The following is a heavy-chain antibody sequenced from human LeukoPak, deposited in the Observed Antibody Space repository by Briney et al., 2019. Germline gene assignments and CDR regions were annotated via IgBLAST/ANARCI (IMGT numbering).Heavy chain of an antibody. CDR2: IYIKST. V-gene: IGHV4-59*01. J-gene: IGHJ4*02. Sequence: SETLSLTCTVSGGSISTFSWSWIRQFPGKGLEWIGSIYIKSTNYNPSLKSRVAISVDTSKNQFSLRLDSVTTADTAVYYCTRDTTVAAGMQYWGQGTLVTVSS. D-gene: IGHD6-19*01. CDR1: GGSISTFS. CDR3: TRDTTVAAGMQY.